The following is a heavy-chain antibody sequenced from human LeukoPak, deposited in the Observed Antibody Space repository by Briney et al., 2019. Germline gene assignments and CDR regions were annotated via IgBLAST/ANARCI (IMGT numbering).Heavy chain of an antibody. D-gene: IGHD3-22*01. V-gene: IGHV3-23*01. Sequence: GGSLRLSCAASGFTFSSYAMSWVRQAPGKGLEWVSAISGSGGSTYYADSVKGRFAISRDNAKNSLYLQMNSLRAEDTAVYYCARAANYYDSKGFAGYWGQGTLVTVSS. J-gene: IGHJ4*02. CDR1: GFTFSSYA. CDR2: ISGSGGST. CDR3: ARAANYYDSKGFAGY.